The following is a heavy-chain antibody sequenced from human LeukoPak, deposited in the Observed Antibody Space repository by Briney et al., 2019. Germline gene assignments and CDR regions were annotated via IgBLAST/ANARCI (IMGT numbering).Heavy chain of an antibody. D-gene: IGHD6-19*01. CDR3: ARDLVYIAVAGTVAFDI. CDR1: GGSISRYH. J-gene: IGHJ3*02. Sequence: SETLSLTCTVSGGSISRYHWSWIRQPAGKGLEWIGRIYASGSTNYNPSLKSRVTISVDKSKNQFSLQLSSVTAADTAVYYCARDLVYIAVAGTVAFDIWGQGTMVTVSS. V-gene: IGHV4-4*07. CDR2: IYASGST.